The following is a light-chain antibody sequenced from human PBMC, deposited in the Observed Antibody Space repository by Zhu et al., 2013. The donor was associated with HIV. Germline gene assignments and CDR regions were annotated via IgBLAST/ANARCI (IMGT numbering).Light chain of an antibody. CDR3: QQYYSSPHT. J-gene: IGKJ2*01. Sequence: DIVMTQSPDSLAVSLGERATVNCKSSQSVLYSSNNKNYLAWYQQKPGQPPKLLIYWASTRESGVPDRFSGSGSGTDFTLAISSLQAEDVAMYYCQQYYSSPHTFGQGTKLKIK. CDR1: QSVLYSSNNKNY. CDR2: WAS. V-gene: IGKV4-1*01.